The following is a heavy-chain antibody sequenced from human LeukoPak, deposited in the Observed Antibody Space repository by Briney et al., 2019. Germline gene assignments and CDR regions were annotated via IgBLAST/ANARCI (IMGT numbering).Heavy chain of an antibody. D-gene: IGHD2-15*01. V-gene: IGHV3-30*04. Sequence: GGSLRLSCEASGFTFSNYIMHWVRQAPGKGLDWVAVTLEDGRYQSYSDSVKGRFTISRDSSKNTLFLQMNRLRPEDAAVYYCAKAPVTTCRGAFCYPFDYWGLGTLVTVSS. CDR1: GFTFSNYI. CDR2: TLEDGRYQ. J-gene: IGHJ4*02. CDR3: AKAPVTTCRGAFCYPFDY.